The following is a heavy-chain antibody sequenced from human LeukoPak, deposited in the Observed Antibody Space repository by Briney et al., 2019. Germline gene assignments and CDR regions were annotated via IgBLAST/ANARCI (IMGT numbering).Heavy chain of an antibody. CDR2: INPNSGGT. J-gene: IGHJ4*02. CDR1: GYTFTGYY. V-gene: IGHV1-2*04. D-gene: IGHD5-18*01. CDR3: AREHPGYSYGYDY. Sequence: ASVKVSCKASGYTFTGYYVHWVRQAPGQGLEWMGWINPNSGGTNYAQKFQGWVTMTRDTSISTAYMELSRLRSDDTAVYYCAREHPGYSYGYDYWGQGTLVTVSS.